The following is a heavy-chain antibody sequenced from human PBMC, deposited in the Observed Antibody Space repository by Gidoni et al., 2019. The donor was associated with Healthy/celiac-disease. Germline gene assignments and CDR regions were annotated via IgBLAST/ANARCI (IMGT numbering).Heavy chain of an antibody. CDR3: ASFVGSGSVYYFDY. V-gene: IGHV4-39*01. CDR2: IYYSGST. D-gene: IGHD6-19*01. Sequence: QLQLQESGLGLVKPSETLSLTCTVSGGSISSSSYYWGWIRQPPGKGLEWIGSIYYSGSTYYNPSLKSRVTISVDTSKNQFSLKLSSVTAADTAVYYCASFVGSGSVYYFDYWGQGTLVTVSS. J-gene: IGHJ4*02. CDR1: GGSISSSSYY.